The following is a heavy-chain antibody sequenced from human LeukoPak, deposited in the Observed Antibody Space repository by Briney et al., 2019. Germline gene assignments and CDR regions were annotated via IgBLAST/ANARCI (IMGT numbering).Heavy chain of an antibody. CDR3: ARDRSSSGYYESNWSDP. CDR2: IKQDGSEK. V-gene: IGHV3-7*01. D-gene: IGHD3-22*01. CDR1: GFTFSSYW. J-gene: IGHJ5*02. Sequence: GGSLRLSCAASGFTFSSYWMSWVRQAPGKGLEWVANIKQDGSEKYYVDSVKGRFTISRDNAKNSLYLQMNSLRAEDTAVYYCARDRSSSGYYESNWSDPWGQGTLVTVSS.